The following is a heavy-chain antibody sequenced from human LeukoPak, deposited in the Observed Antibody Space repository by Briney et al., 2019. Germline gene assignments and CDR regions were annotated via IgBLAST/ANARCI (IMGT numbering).Heavy chain of an antibody. CDR3: ARVDSSGYDRPLDY. V-gene: IGHV3-30*14. J-gene: IGHJ4*02. D-gene: IGHD3-22*01. CDR2: ISYDGSNK. Sequence: GGSLRLSCAASGFTFSSYAMHWVRQAPGKGLEWVAVISYDGSNKYYADSVKGRFTISRDNSKNTLYLQMNSLRAEDTAVYYCARVDSSGYDRPLDYWGQGTLVTVSS. CDR1: GFTFSSYA.